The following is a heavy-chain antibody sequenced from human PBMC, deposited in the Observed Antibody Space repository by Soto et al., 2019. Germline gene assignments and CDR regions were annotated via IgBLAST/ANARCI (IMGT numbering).Heavy chain of an antibody. D-gene: IGHD4-17*01. CDR3: AKLRYGDYQPEDYYYYYGMDV. J-gene: IGHJ6*02. V-gene: IGHV3-30*18. Sequence: VQLVESGGGSVQPGGSLRLSCAASGFTFSSYGMHWVRQAPGKGLEWVAVISYDGSNKYYADSVKGRFTISRDNSKNTLYLQMNSLRAEDTAVYYCAKLRYGDYQPEDYYYYYGMDVWGQGTTVTVSS. CDR2: ISYDGSNK. CDR1: GFTFSSYG.